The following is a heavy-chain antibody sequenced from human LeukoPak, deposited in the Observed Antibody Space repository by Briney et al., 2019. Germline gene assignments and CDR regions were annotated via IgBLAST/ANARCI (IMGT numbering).Heavy chain of an antibody. V-gene: IGHV4-4*02. Sequence: SGTLSLTCAVSGGSISSSNWWSWVRQPPGKGLEWIGEIYHSGSTNYNPSLKSRVTISVDTSKNQFSLKLSSVTAADTAVYYCARVVLRFLEWLLYGWFDPWGQGTLVTVSS. CDR1: GGSISSSNW. CDR2: IYHSGST. CDR3: ARVVLRFLEWLLYGWFDP. D-gene: IGHD3-3*01. J-gene: IGHJ5*02.